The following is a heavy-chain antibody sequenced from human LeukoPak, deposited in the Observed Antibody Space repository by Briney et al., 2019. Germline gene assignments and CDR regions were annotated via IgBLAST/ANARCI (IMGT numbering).Heavy chain of an antibody. CDR1: GFSLTTSGVG. CDR2: IYWNDDK. J-gene: IGHJ4*02. D-gene: IGHD1-26*01. V-gene: IGHV2-5*01. Sequence: ESGPTLVKPTQTLTLTCTLSGFSLTTSGVGVGWIRQPPGKALEWLALIYWNDDKRYSPSLKSRVTIIKDTSKNQVLLTMTDMDPVDTATYYCARRLELRPFGYYFDYWGQGTLVTVSS. CDR3: ARRLELRPFGYYFDY.